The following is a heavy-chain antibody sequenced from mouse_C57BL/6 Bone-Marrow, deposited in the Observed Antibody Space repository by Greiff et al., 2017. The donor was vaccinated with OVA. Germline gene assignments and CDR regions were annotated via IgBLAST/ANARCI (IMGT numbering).Heavy chain of an antibody. J-gene: IGHJ2*01. Sequence: EVQLQQSGPELVKPGASVKISCKASGYSFTGYYMNWVKQSPEQSLEWIGEINPSTGGTTSNQKFKAKATLTVDKSSSTAYMQLKSLTSEDSAVYYCARPRQLRPYYFDYWGQGTTLTVSS. CDR1: GYSFTGYY. CDR2: INPSTGGT. V-gene: IGHV1-42*01. CDR3: ARPRQLRPYYFDY. D-gene: IGHD3-2*02.